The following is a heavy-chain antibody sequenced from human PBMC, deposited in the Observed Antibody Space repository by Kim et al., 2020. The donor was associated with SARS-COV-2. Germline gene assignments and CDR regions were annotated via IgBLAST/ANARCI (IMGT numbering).Heavy chain of an antibody. CDR3: ASVVSSSRGRGFDY. Sequence: AVSGKGRLTIDRDNGKNSLDLQMNSLRAEDTAVYYCASVVSSSRGRGFDYWGQGTLVTVSS. V-gene: IGHV3-21*01. J-gene: IGHJ4*02. D-gene: IGHD6-13*01.